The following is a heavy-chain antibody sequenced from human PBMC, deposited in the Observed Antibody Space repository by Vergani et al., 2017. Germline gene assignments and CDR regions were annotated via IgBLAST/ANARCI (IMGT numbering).Heavy chain of an antibody. CDR1: GYTFTGYY. CDR3: ARDDRWELDAFDI. CDR2: INPNSGGT. J-gene: IGHJ3*02. V-gene: IGHV1-2*02. Sequence: QVQLVQSGAEVKKPGASVKVSCKASGYTFTGYYMHWVRQAPGQGLEWMGWINPNSGGTNYAQTFQGRVTMTRDTSISTAYMGLRRLRTDDTALYYCARDDRWELDAFDIWGQGTMVTVSS. D-gene: IGHD1-26*01.